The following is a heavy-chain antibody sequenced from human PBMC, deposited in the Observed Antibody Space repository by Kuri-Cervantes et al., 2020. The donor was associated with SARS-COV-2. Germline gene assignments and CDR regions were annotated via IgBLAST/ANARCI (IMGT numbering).Heavy chain of an antibody. J-gene: IGHJ6*02. D-gene: IGHD5-18*01. Sequence: GGSLRLSCAASGFTFSSYAMHWVRQAPGKGLEWVAVISYDGSNEYYADSVKGRFTISRDNSKNTLYLQMNSLRAEDTAVYYCARDGTAMTDYYYYGMDVWGQGTTVTVSS. CDR2: ISYDGSNE. CDR3: ARDGTAMTDYYYYGMDV. V-gene: IGHV3-30*01. CDR1: GFTFSSYA.